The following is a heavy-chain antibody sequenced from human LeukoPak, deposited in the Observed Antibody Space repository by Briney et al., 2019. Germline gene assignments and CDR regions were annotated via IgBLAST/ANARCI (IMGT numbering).Heavy chain of an antibody. Sequence: SETLSLTCAVYGGSFSGYYWSWIRQPPGKGLEWIGYIYYSGSTNYNPSLKSRVTISVDTSKNQFSLKLSSVTAADTAVYYCARDDFGVVRYWGQGTLVTVSS. V-gene: IGHV4-59*01. CDR1: GGSFSGYY. CDR3: ARDDFGVVRY. J-gene: IGHJ4*02. CDR2: IYYSGST. D-gene: IGHD3-3*01.